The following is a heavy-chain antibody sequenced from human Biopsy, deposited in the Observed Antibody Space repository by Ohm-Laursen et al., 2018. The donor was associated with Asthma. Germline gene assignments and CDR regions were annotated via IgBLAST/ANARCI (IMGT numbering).Heavy chain of an antibody. CDR1: GDSIDSGDYS. D-gene: IGHD2-21*02. J-gene: IGHJ4*02. V-gene: IGHV4-30-2*06. CDR2: IYRNGDT. CDR3: ARGWNCGGDCYSLDS. Sequence: TLSPTCVVSGDSIDSGDYSWTWIRQSPGVGLEWIGYIYRNGDTYCNPTLKNRVTISIDRSKNQFSLRLRSVTAADTAVYYCARGWNCGGDCYSLDSWGQGTLVTVSS.